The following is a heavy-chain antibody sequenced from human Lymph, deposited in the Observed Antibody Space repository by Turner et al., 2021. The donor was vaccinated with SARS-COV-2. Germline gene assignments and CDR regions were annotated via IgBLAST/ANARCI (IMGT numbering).Heavy chain of an antibody. CDR1: GGSFSGYY. CDR3: ARGGVDTAMVRYYYYGMDV. V-gene: IGHV4-34*01. D-gene: IGHD5-18*01. J-gene: IGHJ6*02. Sequence: QVQLQQWGAGLLKPSETLSLTRAVYGGSFSGYYWSWIRQPPGKGLECIGEINHSGSTNYNPSLKSRVTISVDTSKNQFSLKLSSVTAADTAVYYCARGGVDTAMVRYYYYGMDVWGQGTTVTVSS. CDR2: INHSGST.